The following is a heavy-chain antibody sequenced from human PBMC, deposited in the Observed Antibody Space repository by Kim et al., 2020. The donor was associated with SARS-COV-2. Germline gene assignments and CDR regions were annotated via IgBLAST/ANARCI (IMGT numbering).Heavy chain of an antibody. V-gene: IGHV3-23*03. CDR3: AKGGYAANSHFDY. CDR1: GFRFSIYA. J-gene: IGHJ4*02. D-gene: IGHD2-15*01. Sequence: GGSLRLSCEVSGFRFSIYAMSWVRQAPGKGLEWVSVIYGGGSITYYADPVKGRFTISRDNSKNTLYLQMNSLRAEDTAVYYCAKGGYAANSHFDYWGQGT. CDR2: IYGGGSIT.